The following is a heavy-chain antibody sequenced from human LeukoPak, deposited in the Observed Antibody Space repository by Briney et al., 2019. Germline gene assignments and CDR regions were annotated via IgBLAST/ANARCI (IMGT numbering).Heavy chain of an antibody. CDR3: ARRSIAAGVFDY. CDR1: GYTFTSYY. D-gene: IGHD6-13*01. J-gene: IGHJ4*02. Sequence: ASVKVSCKASGYTFTSYYMHWVRQAPGQGLEWMGVIDPSGGSTSYAQKFQGRVTMTRDTSTSTVYMELSSLRSKDTAVYYCARRSIAAGVFDYWGQGTLVTVSS. CDR2: IDPSGGST. V-gene: IGHV1-46*01.